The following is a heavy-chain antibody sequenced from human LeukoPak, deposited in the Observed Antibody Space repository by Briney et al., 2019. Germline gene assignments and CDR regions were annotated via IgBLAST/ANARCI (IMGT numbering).Heavy chain of an antibody. CDR2: ISHDGSNK. CDR1: GFTFSSYG. CDR3: AKQYYDFWSGYYFDY. Sequence: PGRSLRLSCAASGFTFSSYGMHWVRQAPGKGLEWVAVISHDGSNKYYADSVKGQFTISRDNSKNTLYLQMNSLRAEDTAVYYCAKQYYDFWSGYYFDYWGQGTLVTVSS. V-gene: IGHV3-30*18. J-gene: IGHJ4*02. D-gene: IGHD3-3*01.